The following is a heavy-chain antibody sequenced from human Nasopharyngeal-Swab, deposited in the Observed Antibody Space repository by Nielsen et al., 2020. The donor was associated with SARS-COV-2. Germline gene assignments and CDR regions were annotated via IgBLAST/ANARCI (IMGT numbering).Heavy chain of an antibody. CDR1: GFTFSSYA. V-gene: IGHV3-23*01. CDR2: ISGSGDNR. CDR3: AKEGIVGGSPLLVCFGC. J-gene: IGHJ4*02. Sequence: GESLKISCAASGFTFSSYAMSWVRQVPGKGLEWVSGISGSGDNRYYAASVKGRITISRDNSKNTLYLQMNSLRAEDTAVYYCAKEGIVGGSPLLVCFGCWGQGTLVTVSS. D-gene: IGHD1-26*01.